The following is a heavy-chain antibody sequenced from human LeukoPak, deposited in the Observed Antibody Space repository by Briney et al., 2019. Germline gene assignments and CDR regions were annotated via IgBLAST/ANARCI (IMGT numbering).Heavy chain of an antibody. D-gene: IGHD4-17*01. CDR3: ATHDYGDYVAGRIYYYYGMDV. CDR1: GYTLTELS. Sequence: ASVKVSCKVSGYTLTELSMHWVRQAPGKGLEWMGGFGPEDGETIYAQKFQGRVTMTEDTSTDTAYMELSSLRSEDTAVYYCATHDYGDYVAGRIYYYYGMDVWGQGTTVTVSS. V-gene: IGHV1-24*01. J-gene: IGHJ6*02. CDR2: FGPEDGET.